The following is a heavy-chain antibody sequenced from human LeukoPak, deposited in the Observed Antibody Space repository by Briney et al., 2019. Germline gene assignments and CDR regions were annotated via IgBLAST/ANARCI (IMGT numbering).Heavy chain of an antibody. CDR3: ATLRDGDYVVDAFDI. CDR2: ISGSGGST. Sequence: PGGSLRLSCAASGFTFSSYAMSWVRQAPGKGLEWVSAISGSGGSTYYADSVKGRFTISRDNSKNTLYLQMNSLRAEDTAVYYCATLRDGDYVVDAFDIWGQGTMVTVSS. CDR1: GFTFSSYA. J-gene: IGHJ3*02. D-gene: IGHD4-17*01. V-gene: IGHV3-23*01.